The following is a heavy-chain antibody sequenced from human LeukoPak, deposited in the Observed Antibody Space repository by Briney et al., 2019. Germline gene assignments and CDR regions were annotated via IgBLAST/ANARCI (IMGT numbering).Heavy chain of an antibody. V-gene: IGHV3-33*08. CDR3: AREIFGSGSYPAF. CDR2: IWHDGSHK. CDR1: GFSFDSYA. D-gene: IGHD3-10*01. Sequence: TGGSLTLSCAASGFSFDSYAMHWVRQAPGQGLEWVALIWHDGSHKFYSNSVRGQFTISRDNSKNTVYLQMNNLRPDDAAVYYCAREIFGSGSYPAFWGEGTLVTVS. J-gene: IGHJ4*02.